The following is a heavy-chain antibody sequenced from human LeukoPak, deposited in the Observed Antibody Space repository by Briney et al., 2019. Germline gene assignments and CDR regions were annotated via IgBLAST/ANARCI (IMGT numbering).Heavy chain of an antibody. CDR3: AKVNWDDAFDI. CDR1: GFTFSNYG. J-gene: IGHJ3*02. V-gene: IGHV3-23*01. D-gene: IGHD7-27*01. CDR2: ISGSGGST. Sequence: PGGPLRLSCAASGFTFSNYGMSWVRQAPGKGLEWVSAISGSGGSTYYADSVKGRFTISRDNSKNTLYLQMSSLRVEDTAVYFCAKVNWDDAFDIWGQGAMVTVSS.